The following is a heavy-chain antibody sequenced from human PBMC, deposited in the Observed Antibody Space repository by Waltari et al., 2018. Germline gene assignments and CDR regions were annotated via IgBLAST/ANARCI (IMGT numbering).Heavy chain of an antibody. CDR1: GGSISSSSYY. D-gene: IGHD5-18*01. CDR2: IYYSGIT. V-gene: IGHV4-39*01. CDR3: ARQGYSDAFDI. J-gene: IGHJ3*02. Sequence: QLQLQESGPGLVKPSETLSLTCTVSGGSISSSSYYWGWIRQPPGKGLEWIGSIYYSGITYYNPSLKSRVTISVDTSKNQFSLKLSSVTAADTAVYYCARQGYSDAFDIWGQGTMVTVSS.